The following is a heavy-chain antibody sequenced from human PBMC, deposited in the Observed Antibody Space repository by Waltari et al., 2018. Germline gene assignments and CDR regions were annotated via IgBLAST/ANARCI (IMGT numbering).Heavy chain of an antibody. J-gene: IGHJ4*02. CDR2: IYYSVST. Sequence: QVQLQESGPGLVKPSETLSLTCTVSGGSISSYYWSWIRQPPGKGLEWIGYIYYSVSTNYNPSLKSRVTISVDTSKNQFSLKLSSVTAADTAVYYCARQKEIVGANQIFFDYWGQGTLVTVSS. V-gene: IGHV4-59*08. D-gene: IGHD1-26*01. CDR1: GGSISSYY. CDR3: ARQKEIVGANQIFFDY.